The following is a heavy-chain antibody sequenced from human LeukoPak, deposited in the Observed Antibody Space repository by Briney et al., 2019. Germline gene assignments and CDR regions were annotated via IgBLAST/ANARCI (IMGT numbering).Heavy chain of an antibody. Sequence: GGSLRLSCAASGFTFSSYEMNWVRQAPGKGLEWVSYISSSGSTIYYADSVKGRFTISRDNAKNSLYLQMNSLRAEDTAVYYCARDRYYDSSGIKVPNWFDPWGQGTLVTVSS. J-gene: IGHJ5*02. CDR3: ARDRYYDSSGIKVPNWFDP. CDR2: ISSSGSTI. CDR1: GFTFSSYE. V-gene: IGHV3-48*03. D-gene: IGHD3-22*01.